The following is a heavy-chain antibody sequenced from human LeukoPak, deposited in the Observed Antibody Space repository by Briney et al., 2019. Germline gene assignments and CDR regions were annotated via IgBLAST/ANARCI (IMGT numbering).Heavy chain of an antibody. V-gene: IGHV4-59*08. CDR1: GGSMSRYY. J-gene: IGHJ5*02. CDR2: IYYSGST. CDR3: ARTVDYSNYWFDP. D-gene: IGHD4-11*01. Sequence: SETLSLTCTASGGSMSRYYWTWIRQPPGKGLECIGNIYYSGSTNYNPSLKSRVTLSIDTSKNQFSLKLTSVTAADTAVYYCARTVDYSNYWFDPWGQGTLVTVTS.